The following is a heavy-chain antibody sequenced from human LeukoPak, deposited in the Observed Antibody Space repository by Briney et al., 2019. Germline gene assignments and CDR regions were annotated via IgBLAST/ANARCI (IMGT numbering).Heavy chain of an antibody. Sequence: AGGSLRLSCAASGFTFSSYAMSWVRQAPGKGLEWVSSVSTSGGSTYNVDSVKGRFTISRDNSKNTLYLQMNSLRAEDTALYYCVCYDNAAEYFHYWGQGTLVTVSS. J-gene: IGHJ1*01. CDR2: VSTSGGST. CDR1: GFTFSSYA. V-gene: IGHV3-23*01. D-gene: IGHD3-22*01. CDR3: VCYDNAAEYFHY.